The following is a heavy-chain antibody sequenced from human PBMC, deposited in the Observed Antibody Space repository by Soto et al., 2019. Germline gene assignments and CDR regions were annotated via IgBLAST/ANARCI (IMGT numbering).Heavy chain of an antibody. CDR1: GGSVNSGNYY. V-gene: IGHV4-34*01. CDR2: VSQSGGT. J-gene: IGHJ3*02. Sequence: QVQLQQWGAGLLKPSETLSLTCAVFGGSVNSGNYYWSWIRQPPGKGLEWIGEVSQSGGTHFNPSLKSRVTLSVDTSTNQFSLKMSAVTAADTALYYCARVERGTATTVVDAFDIWGPGTMVTVSS. D-gene: IGHD1-1*01. CDR3: ARVERGTATTVVDAFDI.